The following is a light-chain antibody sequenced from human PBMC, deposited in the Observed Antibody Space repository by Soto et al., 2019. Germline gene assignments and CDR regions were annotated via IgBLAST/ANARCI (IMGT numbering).Light chain of an antibody. Sequence: EIVLTQSPGTLSLSPGERATLSCRASQSVSDNLAWYQQKPGQGPRLLVYRASTRTLGIPARFSGSESGTEFTLTISSLQSEDFAVYYCQQYNSWPITFGQGTRLEIK. CDR3: QQYNSWPIT. V-gene: IGKV3-15*01. J-gene: IGKJ5*01. CDR2: RAS. CDR1: QSVSDN.